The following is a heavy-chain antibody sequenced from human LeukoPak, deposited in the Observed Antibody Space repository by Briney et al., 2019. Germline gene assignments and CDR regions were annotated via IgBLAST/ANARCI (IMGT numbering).Heavy chain of an antibody. CDR3: RRGHWDDHA. Sequence: GGSLRLSCAASGFTFSDFWMSWVPQAPGKGLEWVASVTQDGSENHYVDSAKGRFTISRDNAKNSLYLQMSSLRAEDTAVYWCRRGHWDDHAWGQGTLVAVSS. J-gene: IGHJ5*02. CDR2: VTQDGSEN. D-gene: IGHD7-27*01. CDR1: GFTFSDFW. V-gene: IGHV3-7*01.